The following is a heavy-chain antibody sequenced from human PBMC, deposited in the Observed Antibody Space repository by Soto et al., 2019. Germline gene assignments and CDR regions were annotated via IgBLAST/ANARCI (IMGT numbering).Heavy chain of an antibody. CDR1: GDSISSSNSH. Sequence: NPSETLSLTCTVSGDSISSSNSHWGWTRQPPGKGLEYIGSVYYGGAIFYSGNIYYNPSLKSRVTISVDTSKNQFSLRLSSVTAADTGVYYCVRYDRINMKPYSPEGFHIWGQGTMVT. V-gene: IGHV4-39*01. J-gene: IGHJ3*02. CDR3: VRYDRINMKPYSPEGFHI. D-gene: IGHD3-3*02. CDR2: IFYSGNI.